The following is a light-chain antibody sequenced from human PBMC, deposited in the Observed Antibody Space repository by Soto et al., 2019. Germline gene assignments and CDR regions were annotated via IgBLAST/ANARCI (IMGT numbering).Light chain of an antibody. J-gene: IGKJ4*01. V-gene: IGKV3-15*01. Sequence: EIVMTQSPATLSVSPEDRATLSCRASQSVSSSLAWYQQIPGQAPRLLIYDASTRAPGIPARFGGRGSGTELTLTISSLQSEDYAVYCCQQYNNWPPLTFGGGTKVELK. CDR1: QSVSSS. CDR3: QQYNNWPPLT. CDR2: DAS.